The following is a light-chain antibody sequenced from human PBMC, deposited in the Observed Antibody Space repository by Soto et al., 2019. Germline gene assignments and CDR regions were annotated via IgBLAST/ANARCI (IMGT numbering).Light chain of an antibody. Sequence: DIQMTQSPSSVSASVGDRVIMTCRASQGIGNWLAWYQQKPGKAPKLLIYAASSLQGGVPSRFSGFGSGTDFTLTINSLQPEDLATYYCHHAYSFPLTFGGGTKVEI. CDR1: QGIGNW. V-gene: IGKV1-12*01. CDR3: HHAYSFPLT. J-gene: IGKJ4*01. CDR2: AAS.